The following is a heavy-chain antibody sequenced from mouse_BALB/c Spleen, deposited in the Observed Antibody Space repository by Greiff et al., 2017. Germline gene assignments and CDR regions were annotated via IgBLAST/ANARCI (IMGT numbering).Heavy chain of an antibody. D-gene: IGHD2-1*01. V-gene: IGHV5-17*02. Sequence: EVKLVESGGGLVQPGGSRKLSCAASGFTFSSFGMHWVRQAPEKGLEWVAYISSGSSTIYYADTVKGRFTISRDNPKNTLFLQMTSLRSEDTAMYYCARGGAYGNYWYFDVWGAGTTVTVSS. CDR3: ARGGAYGNYWYFDV. CDR2: ISSGSSTI. J-gene: IGHJ1*01. CDR1: GFTFSSFG.